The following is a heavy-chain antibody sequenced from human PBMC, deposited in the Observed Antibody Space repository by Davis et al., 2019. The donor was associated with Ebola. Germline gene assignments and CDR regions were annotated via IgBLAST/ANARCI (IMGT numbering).Heavy chain of an antibody. CDR2: IIPILGIA. V-gene: IGHV1-69*04. J-gene: IGHJ5*02. CDR1: GGTFSSYG. Sequence: AASVKVSCKASGGTFSSYGISWVRQAPGQGLEWMGRIIPILGIANYAQKFQGRVTITADKSTSTAYMELRSLRSDDTAVYYCARDQSTVTTTWFDPWGQGTLVTVSS. CDR3: ARDQSTVTTTWFDP. D-gene: IGHD4-17*01.